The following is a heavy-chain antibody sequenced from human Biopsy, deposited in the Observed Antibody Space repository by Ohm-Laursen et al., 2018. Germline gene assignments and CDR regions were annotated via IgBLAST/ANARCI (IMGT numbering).Heavy chain of an antibody. V-gene: IGHV2-70*01. Sequence: PTQTLTLTLSFAGFSLSTSEMYVSWIRQPPGKALEWLALIDWADAKYYSSSLKTRLSISKDTSKNQVVLTMTDMDPVDTATYYCARTNRRGDGTTPPRRLTWNFDYWGQGTLVTVSS. CDR1: GFSLSTSEMY. J-gene: IGHJ4*02. CDR3: ARTNRRGDGTTPPRRLTWNFDY. CDR2: IDWADAK. D-gene: IGHD1-1*01.